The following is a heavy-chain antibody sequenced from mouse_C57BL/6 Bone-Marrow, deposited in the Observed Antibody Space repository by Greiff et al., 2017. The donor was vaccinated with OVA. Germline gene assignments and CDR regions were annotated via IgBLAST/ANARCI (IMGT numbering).Heavy chain of an antibody. J-gene: IGHJ2*01. D-gene: IGHD1-1*01. CDR3: AKFITTVVVDY. Sequence: QVQLQQPGAELVKPGASVKMSCTASGYTFTSYWITWVKQRPGQGLEWIGDIYPGSGSTKYNEKFKSKATLTVDTSSSTSYMQLSSLTSEDSAVYYCAKFITTVVVDYWGQGTTLTVSS. V-gene: IGHV1-55*01. CDR2: IYPGSGST. CDR1: GYTFTSYW.